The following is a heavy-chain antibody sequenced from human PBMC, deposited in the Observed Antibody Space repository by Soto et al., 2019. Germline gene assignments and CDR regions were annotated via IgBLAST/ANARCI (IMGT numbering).Heavy chain of an antibody. CDR3: ARLDSSSWYRFDY. CDR1: GGSISSYY. D-gene: IGHD6-13*01. J-gene: IGHJ4*02. Sequence: QVQLQESGPGLVKPSETLSLTCTVSGGSISSYYWSWIRQPPGKGLEWIGYIYYSGSTNYNPSLTSRVTISVDTSKNQFSLKLSSVTAADTAVYYCARLDSSSWYRFDYWGQGTLVTVSS. V-gene: IGHV4-59*08. CDR2: IYYSGST.